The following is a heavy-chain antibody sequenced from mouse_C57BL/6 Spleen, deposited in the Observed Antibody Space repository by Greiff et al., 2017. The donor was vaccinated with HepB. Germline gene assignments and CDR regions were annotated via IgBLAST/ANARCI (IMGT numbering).Heavy chain of an antibody. V-gene: IGHV5-6*01. CDR2: ISSGGSYT. Sequence: EVQVVESGGDLVKPGGSLKLSCAASGFTFSSYGMSWVRQTPDKRLEWVATISSGGSYTYYPDSVKGRFTISRDNAKNTLYLQMSSLKSEDTAMYYCAKEPTTGSSPYYAMDYWGQGTSVTVSS. CDR1: GFTFSSYG. J-gene: IGHJ4*01. CDR3: AKEPTTGSSPYYAMDY. D-gene: IGHD1-1*01.